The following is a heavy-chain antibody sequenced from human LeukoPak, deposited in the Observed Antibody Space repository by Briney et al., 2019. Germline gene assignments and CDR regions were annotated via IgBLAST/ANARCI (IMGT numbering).Heavy chain of an antibody. Sequence: AGGSLRLSCAASGFTYSSYSMNWVRQAPGKGLEWVSSISKNSGYIYYADSVKGRFTISRDNAKNSQYLQMNSLRVEDTAVYYCAGARRDGNNNVGYWGQGTLVTVSS. CDR1: GFTYSSYS. V-gene: IGHV3-21*01. D-gene: IGHD5-24*01. CDR3: AGARRDGNNNVGY. J-gene: IGHJ4*02. CDR2: ISKNSGYI.